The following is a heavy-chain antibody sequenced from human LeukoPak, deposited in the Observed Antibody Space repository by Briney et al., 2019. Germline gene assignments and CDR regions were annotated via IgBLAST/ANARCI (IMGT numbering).Heavy chain of an antibody. CDR1: GFNFTNYF. D-gene: IGHD6-19*01. CDR2: ISHEGSNK. J-gene: IGHJ4*02. Sequence: GGFLRLSCAASGFNFTNYFMTWVRQAPGKWLEWVAAISHEGSNKYYADSVRGRFTISRDNSKNMVYLQMNSLRADDTAVYYCARTREQWQVLDYWGQGTLVTVSS. V-gene: IGHV3-30*03. CDR3: ARTREQWQVLDY.